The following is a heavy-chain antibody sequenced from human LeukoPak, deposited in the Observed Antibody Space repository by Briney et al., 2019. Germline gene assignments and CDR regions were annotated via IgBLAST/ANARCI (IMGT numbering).Heavy chain of an antibody. CDR2: INTDGTT. V-gene: IGHV3-53*01. J-gene: IGHJ5*02. D-gene: IGHD3-10*01. CDR1: GITVGANF. CDR3: ARESGITMLRGAHTP. Sequence: SGGSLRLSCAASGITVGANFMTWVRQAPGKGLEWVSIINTDGTTDYADSVKGRFTVSRDNAKNSLYLQMNSLRAEDTAVYYCARESGITMLRGAHTPWGQGILVTVSS.